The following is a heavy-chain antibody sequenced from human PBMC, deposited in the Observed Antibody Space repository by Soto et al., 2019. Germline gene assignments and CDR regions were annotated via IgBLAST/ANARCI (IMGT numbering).Heavy chain of an antibody. D-gene: IGHD3-22*01. CDR3: AGGGSGYYAD. V-gene: IGHV3-74*01. J-gene: IGHJ4*02. CDR2: IKPDGSYT. CDR1: GFSFSSSW. Sequence: EVQLVESGGGLVQPGGSLRLTCVASGFSFSSSWMHWVRQAPGKGLVCVSRIKPDGSYTTYADSVKGRFTISRDNAKSRLYLQVTSLRAEDTAVYYCAGGGSGYYADWGQGTLVTVSS.